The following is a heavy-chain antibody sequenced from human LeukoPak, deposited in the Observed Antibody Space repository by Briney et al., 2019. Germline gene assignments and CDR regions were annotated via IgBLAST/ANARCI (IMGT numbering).Heavy chain of an antibody. J-gene: IGHJ6*01. Sequence: GGPLRLSCVMSGFTFSNYAMNWVRRTPGKGLEWVSGISGSGDNTLYADSVKGRFTISRDNSKNTLYLEMNSLRAEDTAIYYCAKMKGHPLPKYYMDVWGQGTTVTVSS. CDR2: ISGSGDNT. V-gene: IGHV3-23*01. CDR1: GFTFSNYA. CDR3: AKMKGHPLPKYYMDV. D-gene: IGHD1-26*01.